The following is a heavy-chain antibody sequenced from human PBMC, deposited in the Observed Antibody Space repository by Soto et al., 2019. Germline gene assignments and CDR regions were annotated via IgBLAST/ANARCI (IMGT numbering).Heavy chain of an antibody. Sequence: EVQLVESGGGLVQPGGSLRLSCAASGFTVSSNYMSWFRQAPGKGLEWVSVIYSGGSTYYADSVKGRFTISRHNSKNTLYLQMNSLRAEDTAVYYCARHVFVGSGWYGSFDYWGQGTLVTVSS. J-gene: IGHJ4*02. D-gene: IGHD6-19*01. CDR2: IYSGGST. V-gene: IGHV3-53*04. CDR3: ARHVFVGSGWYGSFDY. CDR1: GFTVSSNY.